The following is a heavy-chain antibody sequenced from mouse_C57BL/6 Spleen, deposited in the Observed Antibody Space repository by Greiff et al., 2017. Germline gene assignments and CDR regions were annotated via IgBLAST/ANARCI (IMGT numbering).Heavy chain of an antibody. CDR3: TTQLFFAY. D-gene: IGHD4-1*02. V-gene: IGHV14-4*01. Sequence: EVQLQQSGAELVRPGASVKLSCTASGFNIKDYYMHWVKQRPEQGLEWIGWIDPENGDTEYASKFQGKATITADTSSNTAYLQLSSLTSEDTAVYYCTTQLFFAYWGQGTLVTVSA. CDR1: GFNIKDYY. J-gene: IGHJ3*01. CDR2: IDPENGDT.